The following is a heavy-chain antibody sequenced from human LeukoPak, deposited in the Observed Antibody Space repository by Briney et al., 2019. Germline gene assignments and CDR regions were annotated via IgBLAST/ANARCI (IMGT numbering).Heavy chain of an antibody. CDR1: GDSISNYF. Sequence: SETLSLTCTVSGDSISNYFWSWIRQPPRKGLEWMAYVHYSGSTNYNPSLKSRVTISVDTSENQFSLKLSSVTAADTAAYYRARDLGLYYGSGSYTKLDYYYGMDVWGQGTTVTVSS. J-gene: IGHJ6*02. CDR2: VHYSGST. CDR3: ARDLGLYYGSGSYTKLDYYYGMDV. V-gene: IGHV4-59*12. D-gene: IGHD3-10*01.